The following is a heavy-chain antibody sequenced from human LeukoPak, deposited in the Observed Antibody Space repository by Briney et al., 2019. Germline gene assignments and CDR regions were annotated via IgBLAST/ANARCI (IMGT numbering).Heavy chain of an antibody. CDR2: ISSSSSYI. D-gene: IGHD3-10*01. V-gene: IGHV3-21*04. J-gene: IGHJ4*02. CDR3: AKDREGVLWFGEFLHFDY. CDR1: GFTFSSYS. Sequence: GGSLRLSCAASGFTFSSYSMNWVRQAPGKGLEWVSSISSSSSYIYYADSVKGRFTISRDNSKNTLYLQMNSLRAEDTAVYYCAKDREGVLWFGEFLHFDYWGQGTLVTVSS.